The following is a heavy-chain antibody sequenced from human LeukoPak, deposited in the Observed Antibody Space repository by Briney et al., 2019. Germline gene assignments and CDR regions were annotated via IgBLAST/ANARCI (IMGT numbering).Heavy chain of an antibody. D-gene: IGHD3-10*01. V-gene: IGHV3-30*02. CDR3: AKDHGRDYYGSGRYDY. Sequence: GGSLRLSCAASGFTFSSYGMHWVRQAPGKGLEWVAFIRYDGSYKYYADSVKGRFTISRDNSKNTLYLQMNSLRAEDTAVYYCAKDHGRDYYGSGRYDYWGQGTLVTVSS. CDR2: IRYDGSYK. CDR1: GFTFSSYG. J-gene: IGHJ4*02.